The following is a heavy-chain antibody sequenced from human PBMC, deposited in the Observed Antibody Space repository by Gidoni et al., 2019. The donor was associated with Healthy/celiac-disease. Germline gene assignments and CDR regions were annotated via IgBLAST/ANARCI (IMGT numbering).Heavy chain of an antibody. J-gene: IGHJ6*02. CDR1: GFTFSDYY. V-gene: IGHV3-11*01. CDR3: ARVPLGYCSGGSCYAVVYGMDV. CDR2: ISSSGSTI. D-gene: IGHD2-15*01. Sequence: QVQLVESGGGLVKPGGSLRLSCAASGFTFSDYYLSWIRQAPGKGLEWVSYISSSGSTIYYADSVKGRFTISRDNAKNSLYLQMNSLRAEDTAVYYCARVPLGYCSGGSCYAVVYGMDVWGQGTTVTVSS.